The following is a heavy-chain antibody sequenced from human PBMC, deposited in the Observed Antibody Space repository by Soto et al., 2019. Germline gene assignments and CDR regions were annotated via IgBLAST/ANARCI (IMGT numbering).Heavy chain of an antibody. Sequence: ESGPTLVNPTQTLTLTCTFSGFSLTTNRVVVGWVRQPPGKAPSWLAFIYGDDDKRYSPSLWSRLTITKDTSKNQVVLTMTNLDTVDTDTYYCVHRTTVTSDDYWGRGTLVTVSS. D-gene: IGHD4-17*01. CDR1: GFSLTTNRVV. CDR2: IYGDDDK. J-gene: IGHJ4*02. CDR3: VHRTTVTSDDY. V-gene: IGHV2-5*02.